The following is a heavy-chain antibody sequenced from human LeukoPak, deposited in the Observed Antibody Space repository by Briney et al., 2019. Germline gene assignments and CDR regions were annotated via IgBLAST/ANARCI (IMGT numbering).Heavy chain of an antibody. J-gene: IGHJ5*02. D-gene: IGHD3-22*01. Sequence: GGSLRLSCAASGFTFSSYSMNWVRQAPGKGLEWVSYISSSGSTIYYADSVKGRFTISRDNAKNSLYLQMNSLRAEDTAVYYCARDYYDSSGSRFDPWGQGTLVTVSS. CDR1: GFTFSSYS. CDR3: ARDYYDSSGSRFDP. V-gene: IGHV3-48*04. CDR2: ISSSGSTI.